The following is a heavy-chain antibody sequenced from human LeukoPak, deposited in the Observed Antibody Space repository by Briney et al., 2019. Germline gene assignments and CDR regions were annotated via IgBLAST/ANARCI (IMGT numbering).Heavy chain of an antibody. CDR2: MNPNSGNT. V-gene: IGHV1-8*01. J-gene: IGHJ4*02. CDR3: VRGATYSNFPIDY. D-gene: IGHD4-4*01. Sequence: ASVTVSCKASGYTFTSYDINWVRQATGQGLEWMGWMNPNSGNTGYAQKFQGRVTMTRNTSISTAYMELSSLRSEDTAVYYCVRGATYSNFPIDYWGQGTLVTVSS. CDR1: GYTFTSYD.